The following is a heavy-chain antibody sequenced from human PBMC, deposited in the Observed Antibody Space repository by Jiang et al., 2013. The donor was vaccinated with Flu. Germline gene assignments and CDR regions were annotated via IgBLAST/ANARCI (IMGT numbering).Heavy chain of an antibody. J-gene: IGHJ4*02. V-gene: IGHV3-30-3*01. Sequence: VTSGLTFNTHAIHWVRQAPGKGLEWVAVISFDGSSEHYADSVKGRFTISRDNSRNTLYLQMYSLRPEDTAVYYCARDSGYDSSGYSPSHWGQGTLVTVSS. CDR2: ISFDGSSE. CDR1: GLTFNTHA. D-gene: IGHD3-22*01. CDR3: ARDSGYDSSGYSPSH.